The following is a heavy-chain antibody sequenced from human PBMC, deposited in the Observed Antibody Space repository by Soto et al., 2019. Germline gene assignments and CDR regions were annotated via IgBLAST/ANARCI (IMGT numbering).Heavy chain of an antibody. CDR1: GYTFTSYY. CDR3: ARSLGYCSGGSCYFDYYGMDV. J-gene: IGHJ6*02. D-gene: IGHD2-15*01. V-gene: IGHV1-46*01. CDR2: INPSGGST. Sequence: QVQLVQSGAEVKKPGASVKVSCKASGYTFTSYYMHWVRQAPGQGLEWMGIINPSGGSTSYAQKFQGRATMTRDTSTSTVYMELSSLRSEDTAVYYCARSLGYCSGGSCYFDYYGMDVWGQGTTVTVSS.